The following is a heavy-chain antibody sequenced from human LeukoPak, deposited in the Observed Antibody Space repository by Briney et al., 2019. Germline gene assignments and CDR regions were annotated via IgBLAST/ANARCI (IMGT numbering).Heavy chain of an antibody. Sequence: ASVKVSCKASGYTFTSYYMHWVRQAPGQGLEWMGIINPSGGSTSYAQKFQGRVTMTRDTSTSTVYMELSSLRSEDTAVYYCAREGAPRYSYYYYGMDVWGQGTTVTVSS. CDR1: GYTFTSYY. D-gene: IGHD1-1*01. CDR3: AREGAPRYSYYYYGMDV. J-gene: IGHJ6*02. CDR2: INPSGGST. V-gene: IGHV1-46*01.